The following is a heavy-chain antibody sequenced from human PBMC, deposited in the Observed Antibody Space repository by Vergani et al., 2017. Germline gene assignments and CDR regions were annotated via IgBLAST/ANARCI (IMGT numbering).Heavy chain of an antibody. Sequence: EVQLLESGGDLVQPGGSLRLSCAASGFTFSSYAMSWVRQAPGKGLEWVSAISGSGGSTYYADSVKGRFTISRDNSKNTLYLQMNSLRAEDTAVYYCAKRFLEWSGADYWGQGTLVTVSS. CDR3: AKRFLEWSGADY. D-gene: IGHD3-3*01. V-gene: IGHV3-23*01. CDR2: ISGSGGST. J-gene: IGHJ4*02. CDR1: GFTFSSYA.